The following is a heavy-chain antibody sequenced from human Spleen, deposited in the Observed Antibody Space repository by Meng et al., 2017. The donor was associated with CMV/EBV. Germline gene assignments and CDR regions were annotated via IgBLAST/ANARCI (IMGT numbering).Heavy chain of an antibody. D-gene: IGHD1-1*01. CDR1: GASFSG. J-gene: IGHJ4*02. V-gene: IGHV4-34*01. Sequence: GSLRLSCAVCGASFSGDGSASPPGKGLEWIGEISHSRNTNFKSSLKSRVTISVDASKGQFSLKLSSVTAADTAIYYCARTRPVTTETTGSSDHWGQGTLVTVSS. CDR2: ISHSRNT. CDR3: ARTRPVTTETTGSSDH.